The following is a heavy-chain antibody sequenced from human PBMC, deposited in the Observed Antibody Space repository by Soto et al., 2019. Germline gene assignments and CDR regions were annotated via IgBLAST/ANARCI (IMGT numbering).Heavy chain of an antibody. V-gene: IGHV1-46*01. D-gene: IGHD3-22*01. Sequence: ASVKVSCKASGGTFSNYAISWVRQAPGQGLEWMGIINPSGGSTNYAQKFQGRVTMTRDTSTSTVYMELSSLRSEDTAVYYCARVRRSSGYYYGYWGQG. CDR2: INPSGGST. CDR3: ARVRRSSGYYYGY. J-gene: IGHJ4*02. CDR1: GGTFSNYA.